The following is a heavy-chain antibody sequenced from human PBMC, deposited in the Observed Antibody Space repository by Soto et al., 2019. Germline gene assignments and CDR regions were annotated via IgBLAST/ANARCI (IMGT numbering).Heavy chain of an antibody. CDR1: GYTFTTYT. CDR2: INAGNGNT. D-gene: IGHD2-21*01. Sequence: QVQLVQSGAEEKKPGASVKVSCKASGYTFTTYTIHWVRQAPGQRLEWMGWINAGNGNTKYSQRFQGRVTITRDTSESTAYLELSSLRSEDTAVYYCARDPGGGDLDYWGQGTLVTVSS. V-gene: IGHV1-3*05. J-gene: IGHJ4*02. CDR3: ARDPGGGDLDY.